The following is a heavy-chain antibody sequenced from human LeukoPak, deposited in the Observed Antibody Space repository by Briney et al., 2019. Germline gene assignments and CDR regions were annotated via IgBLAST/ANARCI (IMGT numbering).Heavy chain of an antibody. CDR3: ARDSGGDSSSWYQYYFDY. D-gene: IGHD6-13*01. Sequence: GGSLRLSCAASGFTFSSYSMNWVRQAPGKGLVWVSRINSDGSSTSYADSVKGRFTISRDNAKNTLYLQMNSLRAEDTAVYYCARDSGGDSSSWYQYYFDYWGQGTLVTVSS. J-gene: IGHJ4*02. CDR1: GFTFSSYS. CDR2: INSDGSST. V-gene: IGHV3-74*01.